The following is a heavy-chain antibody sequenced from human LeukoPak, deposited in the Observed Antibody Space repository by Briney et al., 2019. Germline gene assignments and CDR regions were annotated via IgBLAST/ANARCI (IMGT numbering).Heavy chain of an antibody. Sequence: GGSLRLSCAASGFTFCSYGMHWVRQAPGKGLEWVAVIWYDGNNKYYADSVRGRFTISRDNSKKTLYLQMNSLRAEDTAVYYCARDGYSGYDFDYWGQGTLVTVSS. CDR2: IWYDGNNK. J-gene: IGHJ4*02. CDR3: ARDGYSGYDFDY. D-gene: IGHD5-12*01. V-gene: IGHV3-33*01. CDR1: GFTFCSYG.